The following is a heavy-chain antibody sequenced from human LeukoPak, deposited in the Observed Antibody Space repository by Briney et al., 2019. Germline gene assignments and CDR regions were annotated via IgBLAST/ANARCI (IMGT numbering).Heavy chain of an antibody. J-gene: IGHJ4*02. D-gene: IGHD3-3*01. Sequence: GGSLRLSCAASGFTFSSYSVNWVRQAPGKGLEWVSFISGTGSHIYYADSVKGRFTISRDNAKNALFLKLHSLGTEDTAVYYCARDLANDAFYDFWSGPNWGQGTLVTVSS. CDR2: ISGTGSHI. V-gene: IGHV3-21*01. CDR1: GFTFSSYS. CDR3: ARDLANDAFYDFWSGPN.